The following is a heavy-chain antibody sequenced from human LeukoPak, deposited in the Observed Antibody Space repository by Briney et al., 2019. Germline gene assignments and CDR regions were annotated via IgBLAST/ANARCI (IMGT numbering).Heavy chain of an antibody. D-gene: IGHD3-16*01. CDR3: ARGGGGWYFDL. V-gene: IGHV1-18*01. CDR2: INPYDGNT. CDR1: GYTFTNYD. Sequence: GASVKASCKASGYTFTNYDISWVRQAPGQRLEWMGWINPYDGNTNYAQNLQGRVTMTTDTSTSTAYMELRSLRSDDTAVYYCARGGGGWYFDLWGRGTLVTVSS. J-gene: IGHJ2*01.